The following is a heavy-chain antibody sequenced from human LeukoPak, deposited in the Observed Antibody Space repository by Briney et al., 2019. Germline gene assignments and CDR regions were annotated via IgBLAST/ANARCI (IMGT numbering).Heavy chain of an antibody. CDR2: IYDSGTT. CDR1: GGSISNGGYY. J-gene: IGHJ4*02. CDR3: ARGGDRRGFDY. V-gene: IGHV4-31*03. Sequence: SQTLSLTCTVSGGSISNGGYYWSWIRQHPGKGLEWIGYIYDSGTTYYSPALQSRVTISVDTSDNKFSLKLRSLTAADTAVYYCARGGDRRGFDYWGQGTLVTVSS. D-gene: IGHD1-14*01.